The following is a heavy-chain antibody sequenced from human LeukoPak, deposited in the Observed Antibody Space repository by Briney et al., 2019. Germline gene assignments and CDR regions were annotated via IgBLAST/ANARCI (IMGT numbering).Heavy chain of an antibody. J-gene: IGHJ5*02. D-gene: IGHD6-13*01. CDR2: IRNDGSKD. CDR1: GFTFRDFG. CDR3: VKGGSSSHNWFDP. Sequence: GGSLRLSCAASGFTFRDFGMHWVRQAPGKGLEWVAFIRNDGSKDYYPDSVKGRFTISRDNSRTTLYLQMHSLRIEDTAVYYCVKGGSSSHNWFDPWGQGVLVTVSS. V-gene: IGHV3-30*02.